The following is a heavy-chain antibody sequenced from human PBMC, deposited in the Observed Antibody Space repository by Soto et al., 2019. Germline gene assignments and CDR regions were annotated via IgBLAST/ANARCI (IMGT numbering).Heavy chain of an antibody. Sequence: ESGGGLVAPGGSLTLSCAASGFTFSNAWMSWVRQAPGKGLEWVGRIKSKTGGGTTDYVAPVKGRFTISRDDSKNTLYLQMNSLKTEDTDVYYCTTAFITMVRGVIVPWGQGTLVTVSS. V-gene: IGHV3-15*01. CDR2: IKSKTGGGTT. D-gene: IGHD3-10*01. CDR3: TTAFITMVRGVIVP. J-gene: IGHJ5*02. CDR1: GFTFSNAW.